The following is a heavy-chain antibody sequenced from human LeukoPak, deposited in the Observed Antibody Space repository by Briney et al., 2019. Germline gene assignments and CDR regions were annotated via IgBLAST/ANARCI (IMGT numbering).Heavy chain of an antibody. CDR2: IIPIFGTA. J-gene: IGHJ2*01. D-gene: IGHD5-18*01. Sequence: ASVKVSCKASGGTFGSYVISWVRQALGQGLEWMGGIIPIFGTAHYAQKFQGRLTITADESTSTVYMEMSSLRSEDTAMYYCAKEGDTALVTGYFDLWGRGTLVTVSS. CDR3: AKEGDTALVTGYFDL. V-gene: IGHV1-69*01. CDR1: GGTFGSYV.